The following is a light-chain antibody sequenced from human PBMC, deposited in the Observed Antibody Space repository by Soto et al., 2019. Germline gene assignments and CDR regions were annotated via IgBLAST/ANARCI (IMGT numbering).Light chain of an antibody. V-gene: IGLV2-14*03. CDR1: SSDVGGNKY. Sequence: QSALTQPASVSGSPGQSITISCPGTSSDVGGNKYVPWYQHYPGKAPKLMICDVSNRPSGVSNRFSGSKSGNTASLTISGLQAEDEADYYCSAFTGTTYVFGTGTNVTVL. CDR3: SAFTGTTYV. CDR2: DVS. J-gene: IGLJ1*01.